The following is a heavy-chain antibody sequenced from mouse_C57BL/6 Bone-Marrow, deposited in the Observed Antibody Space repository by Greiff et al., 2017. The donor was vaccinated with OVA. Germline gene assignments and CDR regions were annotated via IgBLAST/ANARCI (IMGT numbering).Heavy chain of an antibody. D-gene: IGHD1-1*02. CDR1: GYTFTEYT. CDR3: ARHEEKDSGDGGYFDD. CDR2: FYPGSGSI. Sequence: QVQLKESGAELVKPGASVKLSCKASGYTFTEYTIHWVKQRSGQGLEWIGWFYPGSGSIKYNEKFKDKATLTADKSSSTVYMELSRLTSEDSAVYFCARHEEKDSGDGGYFDDWGQGTTLTVSS. V-gene: IGHV1-62-2*01. J-gene: IGHJ2*01.